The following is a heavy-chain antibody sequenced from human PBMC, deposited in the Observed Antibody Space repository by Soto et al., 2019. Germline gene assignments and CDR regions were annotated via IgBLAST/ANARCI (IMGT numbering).Heavy chain of an antibody. CDR1: GFTFSDFY. D-gene: IGHD1-7*01. V-gene: IGHV3-11*01. CDR3: ARDRNSAVSDY. CDR2: ISSGSNNI. J-gene: IGHJ4*02. Sequence: QVQLVESGGGLVKPGGSLRLSCAASGFTFSDFYMSWIRQAPGKWLEWISYISSGSNNIFYADSVKGRFTVSRDNAKNSVYLQMVCLIAEDTAVYYCARDRNSAVSDYWSQGTLVTVSS.